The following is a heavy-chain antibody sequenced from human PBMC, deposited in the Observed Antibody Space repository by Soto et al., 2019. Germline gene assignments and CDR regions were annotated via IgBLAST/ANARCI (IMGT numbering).Heavy chain of an antibody. CDR3: ARVDYYDSSGYYGY. CDR1: GYTFTIYG. D-gene: IGHD3-22*01. Sequence: QVQLVQSGAEVKKPGASVKVSCKASGYTFTIYGISWVRQAPGKGLEWRGWISGYNGNTDYAQNLQDRVTLTTDASTSSVYMELRSLRSDDTAVYYCARVDYYDSSGYYGYWGQGTLITVSS. J-gene: IGHJ4*02. V-gene: IGHV1-18*04. CDR2: ISGYNGNT.